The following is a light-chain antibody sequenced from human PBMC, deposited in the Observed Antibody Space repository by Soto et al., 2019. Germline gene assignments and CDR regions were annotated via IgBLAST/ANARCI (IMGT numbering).Light chain of an antibody. J-gene: IGKJ1*01. Sequence: IVCTQSPATLSLSPWERATLSCRASQSVSSYLAWYQQKPGQAPRLLIYDASNMDTGIPARFSGSGSGTDFTLTISSLQPEDFAVYYCQKYSSDTWTFGRGTKVDIK. CDR1: QSVSSY. CDR2: DAS. V-gene: IGKV3-11*01. CDR3: QKYSSDTWT.